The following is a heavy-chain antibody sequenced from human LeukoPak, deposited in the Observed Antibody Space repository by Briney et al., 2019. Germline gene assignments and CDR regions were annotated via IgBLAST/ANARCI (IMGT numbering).Heavy chain of an antibody. CDR2: IDKKDNLYAT. J-gene: IGHJ5*02. CDR1: GFTFSGSA. V-gene: IGHV3-73*01. CDR3: TRDRGTYNWFDP. D-gene: IGHD2-15*01. Sequence: HPGGSLKLSCAASGFTFSGSAVHWVRQSSGKGLEWVGHIDKKDNLYATAYAESVKGRFTISRDDSKDTAFLHMDSLKTEDTALYYCTRDRGTYNWFDPWGQGTPVTVSS.